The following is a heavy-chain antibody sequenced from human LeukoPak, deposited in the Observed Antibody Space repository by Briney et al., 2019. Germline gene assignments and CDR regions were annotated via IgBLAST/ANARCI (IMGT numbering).Heavy chain of an antibody. V-gene: IGHV3-9*01. J-gene: IGHJ4*02. CDR3: AKAHYYDSSGYLDY. CDR2: ISWNSGSI. CDR1: GFTFDDYA. Sequence: TGGSLRLSCAASGFTFDDYAMHWVRQAPGKGLEWVSGISWNSGSIGYADSVEGRFTISRDNAKNSLYLQMNSLRAEDTALYYCAKAHYYDSSGYLDYWGQGTLVTVSS. D-gene: IGHD3-22*01.